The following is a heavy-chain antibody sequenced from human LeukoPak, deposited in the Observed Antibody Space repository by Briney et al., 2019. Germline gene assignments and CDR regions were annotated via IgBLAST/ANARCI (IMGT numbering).Heavy chain of an antibody. J-gene: IGHJ6*04. Sequence: GGSLRLSCAASGFTFSSYAMSWVRQAPGKGLEWVSAISDSGGSTYYADSVKGRFTISRDNSKNTLYLQMNSLRAEDTAVYYCAKDKTPGTSVYYYGMDVWGKGTTVTVSS. V-gene: IGHV3-23*01. CDR2: ISDSGGST. CDR1: GFTFSSYA. CDR3: AKDKTPGTSVYYYGMDV. D-gene: IGHD1-14*01.